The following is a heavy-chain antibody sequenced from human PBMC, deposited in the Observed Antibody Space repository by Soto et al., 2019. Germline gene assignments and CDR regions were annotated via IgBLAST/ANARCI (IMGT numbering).Heavy chain of an antibody. J-gene: IGHJ6*02. CDR3: ARGETYYVFWCCGYHYYVMSF. CDR1: GYTFTGYY. D-gene: IGHD3-3*01. V-gene: IGHV1-2*04. CDR2: INPNSGGT. Sequence: AAVKLSCKASGYTFTGYYMHWVRQAPGQGLEWMGWINPNSGGTNYAQKFQGWVTMTRDTSISTAYMELSRLRSDDTAVYYCARGETYYVFWCCGYHYYVMSFRGQRSTVTVS.